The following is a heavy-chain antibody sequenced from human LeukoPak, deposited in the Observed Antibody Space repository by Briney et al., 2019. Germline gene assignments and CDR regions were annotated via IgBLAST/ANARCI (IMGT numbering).Heavy chain of an antibody. J-gene: IGHJ4*02. CDR1: GFTFSSYS. V-gene: IGHV3-48*01. CDR3: ARERDYDSSGYYYVGAFDI. D-gene: IGHD3-22*01. CDR2: ISSSSSTI. Sequence: PGGSLRLSCAASGFTFSSYSMNWVRQAPGKGLEWVSYISSSSSTIYYADSVKGRFTISRDNAKNSLYLQMNSLRAEDTAVYYCARERDYDSSGYYYVGAFDIWGQGTLVTVSS.